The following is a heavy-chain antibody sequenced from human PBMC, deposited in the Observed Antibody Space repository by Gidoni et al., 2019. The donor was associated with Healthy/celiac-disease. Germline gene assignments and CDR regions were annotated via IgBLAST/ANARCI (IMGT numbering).Heavy chain of an antibody. CDR2: IIPIFGTA. Sequence: VQLVQSAAEVKKPGSSVKVSCKASGGTFSSYAISWVRQAPGQGLEWMGGIIPIFGTANYVQKCQVRVTITADKSTSTAYMELSSLRSEDTAVYYCARDNYYSSGYLNWGQGTLVTVSS. V-gene: IGHV1-69*06. J-gene: IGHJ4*02. D-gene: IGHD3-22*01. CDR1: GGTFSSYA. CDR3: ARDNYYSSGYLN.